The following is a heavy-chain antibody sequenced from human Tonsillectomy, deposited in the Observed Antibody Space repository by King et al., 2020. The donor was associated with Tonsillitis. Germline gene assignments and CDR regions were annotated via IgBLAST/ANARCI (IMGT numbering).Heavy chain of an antibody. CDR1: GGSFSGYF. V-gene: IGHV4-34*01. Sequence: VQLQQWGAGLLKPSETLSLTCAVYGGSFSGYFWSWIRQPPGKGLEWLGEIDHTGTANYNPSLNSRLTISVDTSKNQLSLKLSSVAAADTAVYYCARSRVSGVDYWGQGTLVTVSS. J-gene: IGHJ4*02. D-gene: IGHD7-27*01. CDR2: IDHTGTA. CDR3: ARSRVSGVDY.